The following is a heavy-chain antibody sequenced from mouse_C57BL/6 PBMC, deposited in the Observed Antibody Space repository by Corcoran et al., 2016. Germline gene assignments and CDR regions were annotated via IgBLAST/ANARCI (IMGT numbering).Heavy chain of an antibody. V-gene: IGHV1-80*01. D-gene: IGHD1-1*01. CDR1: GYAFSSYW. CDR3: ARAGLLRLRYFDV. CDR2: IYPGDGDT. Sequence: QVQLQQSGAELVKPGASVKISCKASGYAFSSYWMNWVKQRPGKGLEWIGQIYPGDGDTNYNGKFKGKATLTADKSSSTAYMQLSSLTSEDSAVYFCARAGLLRLRYFDVWGTGTTVTVSS. J-gene: IGHJ1*03.